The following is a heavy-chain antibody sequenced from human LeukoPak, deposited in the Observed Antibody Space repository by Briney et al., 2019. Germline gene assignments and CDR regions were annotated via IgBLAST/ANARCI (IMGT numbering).Heavy chain of an antibody. CDR1: GGTFSSYA. J-gene: IGHJ6*02. CDR2: IIPIFGIA. V-gene: IGHV1-69*04. D-gene: IGHD3-22*01. CDR3: ARVPLGYDPVRDYYYGMDV. Sequence: SVKVSCKASGGTFSSYAISWVRQAPGQGLGWMGRIIPIFGIANYAQKFQGRVTITADKSTSTAYMELSSLRSEDTAVYYCARVPLGYDPVRDYYYGMDVWGQGTTVTVSS.